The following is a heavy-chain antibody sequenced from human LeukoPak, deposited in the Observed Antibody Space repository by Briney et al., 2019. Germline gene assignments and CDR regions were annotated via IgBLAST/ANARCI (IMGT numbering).Heavy chain of an antibody. J-gene: IGHJ5*02. CDR3: ARAAPSYQLLFDWFDP. D-gene: IGHD2-2*01. Sequence: ASVKVSCKASGYSFTGYYMHWVRQAPGQGLEWMGWINPNIGGTNYAQKFQGRVTMTRDTSISTAYMELSRLRSDGTAVYYCARAAPSYQLLFDWFDPWGQGTLVTVSS. V-gene: IGHV1-2*02. CDR2: INPNIGGT. CDR1: GYSFTGYY.